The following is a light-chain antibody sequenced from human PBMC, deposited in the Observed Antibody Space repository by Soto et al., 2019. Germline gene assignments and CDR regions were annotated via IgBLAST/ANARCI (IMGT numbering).Light chain of an antibody. Sequence: IGFTKTTATLSLSPGERATPSCRASQSVSSYLAWYQQKPGQAPRLLIYDASNRATGIPARFSGSGSGTDFTLTISSLEPEDFAVYYCQQRSNWPLTFGGGTKVDIK. CDR3: QQRSNWPLT. V-gene: IGKV3-11*01. CDR2: DAS. J-gene: IGKJ4*01. CDR1: QSVSSY.